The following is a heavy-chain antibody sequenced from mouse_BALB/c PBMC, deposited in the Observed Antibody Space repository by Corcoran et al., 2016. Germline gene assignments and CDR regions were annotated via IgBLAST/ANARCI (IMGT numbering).Heavy chain of an antibody. CDR3: SRSYGNYYFDY. J-gene: IGHJ2*01. D-gene: IGHD2-1*01. Sequence: QIQLVQSGPELKKPGETVKISCKASGYTFTNYGMNWVKQAPGKGLKWMGWINTYTGETTYADDFKGRFAFSLENSASTAYLQINNLKNEDTATSFCSRSYGNYYFDYWGQGTTLTVSS. V-gene: IGHV9-3-1*01. CDR1: GYTFTNYG. CDR2: INTYTGET.